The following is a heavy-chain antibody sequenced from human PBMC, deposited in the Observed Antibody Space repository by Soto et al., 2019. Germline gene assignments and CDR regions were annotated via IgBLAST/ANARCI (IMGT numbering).Heavy chain of an antibody. J-gene: IGHJ5*02. CDR1: GFTFRSYA. CDR3: AKVGSYDSSGYYFGWFAP. V-gene: IGHV3-23*01. D-gene: IGHD3-22*01. CDR2: IRGSGGSA. Sequence: GGSLRLSCAASGFTFRSYAMSWVRQAPGKGLEWVSAIRGSGGSAYSADSVKGRFTISRDDSKNTLYLQMNSLRVDDTAVYFCAKVGSYDSSGYYFGWFAPWGRGTQVTVSS.